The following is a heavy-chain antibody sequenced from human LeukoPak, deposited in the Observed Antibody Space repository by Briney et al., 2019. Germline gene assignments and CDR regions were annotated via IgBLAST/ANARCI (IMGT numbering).Heavy chain of an antibody. V-gene: IGHV4-34*01. CDR2: ISHSGST. J-gene: IGHJ4*02. CDR1: GGSFSGYY. CDR3: ARENAPLRAAAGNRSFDY. D-gene: IGHD6-13*01. Sequence: SETLSLTCAVYGGSFSGYYWSWIRQPPGKGLEWIGEISHSGSTNYNPSLKSRVTISVDTSKNQFSLQLNSVTPEDTAVYYCARENAPLRAAAGNRSFDYWGQGTLVTVSS.